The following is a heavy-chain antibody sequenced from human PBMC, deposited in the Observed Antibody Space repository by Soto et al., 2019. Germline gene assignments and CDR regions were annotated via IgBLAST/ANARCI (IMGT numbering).Heavy chain of an antibody. CDR2: ISSSGSP. Sequence: ASETLSLTXTVSGGSINTYYWSWIRQPPGKGLEWIGYISSSGSPTYNPSLKSRVTISIDTPQNQFSLSLSSVTAADAAIYYCARLTGTSILDGLDIWGHGSLVTVSS. J-gene: IGHJ3*02. V-gene: IGHV4-59*01. CDR3: ARLTGTSILDGLDI. D-gene: IGHD3-9*01. CDR1: GGSINTYY.